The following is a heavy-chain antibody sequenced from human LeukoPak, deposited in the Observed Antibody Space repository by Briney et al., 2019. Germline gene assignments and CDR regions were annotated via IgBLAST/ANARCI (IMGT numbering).Heavy chain of an antibody. CDR1: GGSISSYY. V-gene: IGHV4-59*01. J-gene: IGHJ4*02. CDR3: VSPASGSGSSRLDY. Sequence: SETLSLTCTVSGGSISSYYWSWIRQPPGKGLEWIGYVYYSGSTNYNPSLKSRVTISVDTSKNQFSLKLSSVTAADTAVYYCVSPASGSGSSRLDYWGQGTLVTVSS. CDR2: VYYSGST. D-gene: IGHD3-10*01.